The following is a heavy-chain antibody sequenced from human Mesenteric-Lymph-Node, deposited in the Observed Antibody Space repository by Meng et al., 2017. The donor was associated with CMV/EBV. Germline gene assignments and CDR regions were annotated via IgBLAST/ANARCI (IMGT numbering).Heavy chain of an antibody. CDR2: INSDGSST. Sequence: GESLKISCAASGFTFSSYSMNWVRQAPGKGLVWVSRINSDGSSTSYADSVKGRFTISRDNAKNTLYLQMNSLRAEDTAMYYCARRTYGDSPYAFDIWGQGTMVTVSS. J-gene: IGHJ3*02. CDR3: ARRTYGDSPYAFDI. V-gene: IGHV3-74*01. CDR1: GFTFSSYS. D-gene: IGHD3-10*01.